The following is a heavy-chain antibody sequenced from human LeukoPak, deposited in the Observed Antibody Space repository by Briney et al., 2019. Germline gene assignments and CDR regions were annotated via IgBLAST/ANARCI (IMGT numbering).Heavy chain of an antibody. CDR1: GYSFTIYW. J-gene: IGHJ4*02. D-gene: IGHD5-18*01. V-gene: IGHV5-51*01. Sequence: GESLEISCKGSGYSFTIYWIAWVRQMPGKGLEWMGIIYPGDSDTRYSPSFQGQVTISADKSISTAYLQWNTLKASDTAMYYCARRGSRGYSYEVWGQGTLVSVSS. CDR2: IYPGDSDT. CDR3: ARRGSRGYSYEV.